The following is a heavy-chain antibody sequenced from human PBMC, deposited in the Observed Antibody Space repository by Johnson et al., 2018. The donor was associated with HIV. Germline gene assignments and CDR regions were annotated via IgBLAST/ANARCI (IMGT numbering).Heavy chain of an antibody. CDR1: RFTFSSYG. J-gene: IGHJ3*01. CDR2: IFSVGDV. V-gene: IGHV3-NL1*01. Sequence: QVLLVESGGGVVQPGGSMRLSCAASRFTFSSYGMHWVRQAPGKGLEWVSVIFSVGDVYYADSVKGRFTISRDNSKNMVYLQMNSLRPEDTAVYYCARDGRDLVTRGSFDVWGQGTVVTVSS. CDR3: ARDGRDLVTRGSFDV. D-gene: IGHD3-9*01.